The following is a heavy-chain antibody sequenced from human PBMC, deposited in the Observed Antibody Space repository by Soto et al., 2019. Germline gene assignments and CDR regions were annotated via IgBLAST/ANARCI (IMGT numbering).Heavy chain of an antibody. Sequence: QVQLQESGPGLVKPSQTLSLTCTVSGCSISSGGYYCSWIRQHPVKGLEWIGYIYYSGNTYYNPSLKSRVTISVDTSKNQFSLKLTSVTAADTAVYYCARSVFPWGQGTLVTVSS. CDR3: ARSVFP. CDR2: IYYSGNT. V-gene: IGHV4-31*03. J-gene: IGHJ5*02. CDR1: GCSISSGGYY.